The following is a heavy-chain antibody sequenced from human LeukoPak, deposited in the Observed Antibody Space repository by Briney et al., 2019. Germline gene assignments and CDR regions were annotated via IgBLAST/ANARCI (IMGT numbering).Heavy chain of an antibody. J-gene: IGHJ5*02. CDR3: ARHVRNWGSANWFDP. V-gene: IGHV4-61*08. D-gene: IGHD7-27*01. CDR2: IYYSGST. CDR1: GGSISSGGYY. Sequence: SETLSLTCTVSGGSISSGGYYWSWIRQPPGKGLEWIGYIYYSGSTNYNPSLKSRVTISVDTSKNQFSLKLSSVTAADTAVYYCARHVRNWGSANWFDPWGQGTLVTVSS.